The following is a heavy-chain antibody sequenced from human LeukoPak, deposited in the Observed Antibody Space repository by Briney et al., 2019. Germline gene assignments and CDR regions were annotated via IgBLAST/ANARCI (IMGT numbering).Heavy chain of an antibody. D-gene: IGHD1-26*01. J-gene: IGHJ3*02. V-gene: IGHV3-7*03. CDR2: IKQDGSEK. CDR1: GFTFSSYW. CDR3: AKGLGASYPFDAFDI. Sequence: GGSLRLSCAASGFTFSSYWMSWVRQAPGKGLEWVANIKQDGSEKYYVDSVKGRFTISRDNAKNSLYLQMNSLRAEDTAVYYCAKGLGASYPFDAFDIWGQGTMVTVSS.